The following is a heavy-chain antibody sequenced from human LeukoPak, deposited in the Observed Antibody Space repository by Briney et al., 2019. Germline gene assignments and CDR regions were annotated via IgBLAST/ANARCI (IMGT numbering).Heavy chain of an antibody. Sequence: SVKVSCKASGGTFSSYAISWVRQAPGQGLEWMGGIIPIFGTANYAQKFQGRVTITTDESASTAYMELSSLRSEDTAVYYCARVPPEPRSYYYMDVWGKGTTVTVSS. CDR3: ARVPPEPRSYYYMDV. CDR2: IIPIFGTA. V-gene: IGHV1-69*05. CDR1: GGTFSSYA. J-gene: IGHJ6*03. D-gene: IGHD1-14*01.